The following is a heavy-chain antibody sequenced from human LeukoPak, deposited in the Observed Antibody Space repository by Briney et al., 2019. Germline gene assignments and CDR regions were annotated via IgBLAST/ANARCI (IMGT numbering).Heavy chain of an antibody. CDR1: GFAFSSYW. J-gene: IGHJ4*02. CDR3: ARGDWLPLPYAFDH. CDR2: IKQDGSEK. D-gene: IGHD5-12*01. V-gene: IGHV3-7*01. Sequence: GGSLRLSCAASGFAFSSYWMSWVRQAPGKGLEWVANIKQDGSEKYYVDSVRGRFTISRDNAKNSLYLQMNSLRAEDTAVYYCARGDWLPLPYAFDHWGQGTLVTVSS.